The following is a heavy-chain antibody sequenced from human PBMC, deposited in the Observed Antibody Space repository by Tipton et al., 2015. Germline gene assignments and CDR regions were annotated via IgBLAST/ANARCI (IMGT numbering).Heavy chain of an antibody. CDR1: GFTFSRSA. V-gene: IGHV3-23*01. D-gene: IGHD1-1*01. J-gene: IGHJ4*02. CDR2: ITGSSGTT. Sequence: SLRLSCTGSGFTFSRSAMNWVRQAPGKGLEWVSTITGSSGTTYYADSVKGRFTISRDNSKNALYLQMNSLRVDDTAVYYCAKGWGNWNADYWGQGTRVTVSS. CDR3: AKGWGNWNADY.